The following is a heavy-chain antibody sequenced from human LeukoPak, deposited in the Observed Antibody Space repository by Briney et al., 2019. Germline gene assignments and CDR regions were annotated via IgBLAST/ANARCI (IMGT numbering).Heavy chain of an antibody. Sequence: GGSLRLSCAASGFTFSSYGMHWVRQAPGKGLEWVAFIRYDGSNKYYADSVKGRFTISRDNSKNTLYLQMNSLRAEDTAEYYCAKSLLTTASGTGRAFDIWGQGTMVTVSS. V-gene: IGHV3-30*02. J-gene: IGHJ3*02. D-gene: IGHD1-26*01. CDR1: GFTFSSYG. CDR2: IRYDGSNK. CDR3: AKSLLTTASGTGRAFDI.